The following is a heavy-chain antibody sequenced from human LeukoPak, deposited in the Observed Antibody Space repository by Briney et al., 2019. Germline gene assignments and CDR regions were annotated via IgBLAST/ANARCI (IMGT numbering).Heavy chain of an antibody. Sequence: GGSLRLSCAASGFTFSSYSMNWVRQAPGKGLEWVSSISSTGSYIYYADSVKGRFTISRDNAKNSLYLQMNSLRAEDTAVYYCARDPPDYYDSSGDSDYWGQGTLVTVSS. CDR1: GFTFSSYS. CDR3: ARDPPDYYDSSGDSDY. V-gene: IGHV3-21*01. D-gene: IGHD3-22*01. J-gene: IGHJ4*02. CDR2: ISSTGSYI.